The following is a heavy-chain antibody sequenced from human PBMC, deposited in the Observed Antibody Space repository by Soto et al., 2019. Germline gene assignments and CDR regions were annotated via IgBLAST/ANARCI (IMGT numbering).Heavy chain of an antibody. V-gene: IGHV4-61*01. D-gene: IGHD1-26*01. J-gene: IGHJ4*02. CDR3: AKDLGSYYLDY. CDR2: IYYSGST. Sequence: ASETLSLTCTVSGGSVSSGSYYWSWIRQPPGKGLEWIAYIYYSGSTNYNPSLKSRVTISVDTSKNQFSLKLSSVTAADTAVYYCAKDLGSYYLDYWGQGTQVTVSS. CDR1: GGSVSSGSYY.